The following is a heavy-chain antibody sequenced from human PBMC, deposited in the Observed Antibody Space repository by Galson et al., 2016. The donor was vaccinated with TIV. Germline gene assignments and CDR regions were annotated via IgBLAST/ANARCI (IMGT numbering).Heavy chain of an antibody. J-gene: IGHJ5*02. V-gene: IGHV2-70*01. D-gene: IGHD3-3*01. CDR1: GFSLRSSGVC. Sequence: PALVKPTQTLTLTCTFSGFSLRSSGVCVSWIRQAPGKALEWLALLDWENDKYYSTSLKTRLTTSKDTSKNRVVLAMTNMGPVDTATYYCARKLEWDRNGWFEHWGQGVRVTVSS. CDR2: LDWENDK. CDR3: ARKLEWDRNGWFEH.